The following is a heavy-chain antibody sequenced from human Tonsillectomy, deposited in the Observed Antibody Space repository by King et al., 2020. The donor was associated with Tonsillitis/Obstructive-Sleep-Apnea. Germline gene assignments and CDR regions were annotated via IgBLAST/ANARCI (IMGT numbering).Heavy chain of an antibody. Sequence: QLVQSGAEVKKPGESLKISCKGSGYSFTTDWIGWVRQMPGKGLEWMGIIYPGDSDTRYSPSFQGQVTISADKSISTAYLQWSSLKASDTAIYYCAKRVAGYCSSTSCPDAFDSWGQGTMVTVSS. D-gene: IGHD2-2*01. CDR1: GYSFTTDW. V-gene: IGHV5-51*01. J-gene: IGHJ3*02. CDR2: IYPGDSDT. CDR3: AKRVAGYCSSTSCPDAFDS.